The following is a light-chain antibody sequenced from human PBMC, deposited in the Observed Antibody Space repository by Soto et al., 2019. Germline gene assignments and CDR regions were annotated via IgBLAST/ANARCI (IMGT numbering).Light chain of an antibody. CDR3: QQTYTNPHT. Sequence: DIQMTQSPSSLSASVGDRVTITCRASQIIANYLNWYQQRPGKAPKLLICCASTLQSAVTSMFSLSGSRLDFTLNNNTQQPEAFATYYRQQTYTNPHTFVLWNKLEIK. CDR1: QIIANY. J-gene: IGKJ2*01. CDR2: CAS. V-gene: IGKV1-39*01.